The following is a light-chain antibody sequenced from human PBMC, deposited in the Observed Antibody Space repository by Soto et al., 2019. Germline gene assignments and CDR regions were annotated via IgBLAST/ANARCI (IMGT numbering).Light chain of an antibody. CDR1: QSISSW. J-gene: IGKJ5*01. V-gene: IGKV1-5*03. CDR2: KAS. CDR3: QQYNSYPT. Sequence: DIPRTQSPSTLSASVGDRVTITGRASQSISSWLAWYKQQPGKAPNLLIYKASSLESGVPSRFSGSGSGTEFTLTIRSLKPDDFATDYCQQYNSYPTFGQGTRLEIK.